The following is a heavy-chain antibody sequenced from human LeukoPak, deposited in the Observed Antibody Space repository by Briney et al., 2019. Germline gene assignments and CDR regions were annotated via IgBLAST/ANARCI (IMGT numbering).Heavy chain of an antibody. V-gene: IGHV3-23*01. Sequence: HPGGSLRLSCAASGFTFSSFAMSWVRQSPGTGLEWVSGISGSGSNTYYADSVKGRFTISRDNSNNMLFLQMNSLRADDTAVYYCAKGPHITMTYNWFDPWGQGILVTVSS. CDR2: ISGSGSNT. D-gene: IGHD3-22*01. CDR3: AKGPHITMTYNWFDP. CDR1: GFTFSSFA. J-gene: IGHJ5*02.